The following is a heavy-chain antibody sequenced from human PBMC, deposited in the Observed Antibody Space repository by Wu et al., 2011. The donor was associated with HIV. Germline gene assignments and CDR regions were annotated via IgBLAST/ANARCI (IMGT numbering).Heavy chain of an antibody. CDR3: ARDLNWGTDY. CDR1: GYTFTGYY. D-gene: IGHD7-27*01. CDR2: INPNSGDP. Sequence: QVQLVQSGAEVKKPGASVKVSCKASGYTFTGYYVHWVRQAPGQGLEWMGWINPNSGDPNYAQKFQGRVTLTRDTSTSTVYMELSSLRSEDTALYYCARDLNWGTDYWGQGTLVTVSS. J-gene: IGHJ4*02. V-gene: IGHV1-2*02.